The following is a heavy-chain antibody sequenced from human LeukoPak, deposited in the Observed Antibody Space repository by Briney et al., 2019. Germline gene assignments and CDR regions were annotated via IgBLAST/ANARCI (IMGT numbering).Heavy chain of an antibody. Sequence: PGGSLRLSCAASGFTFTNYWMFWVRQAPGKGLVWVSGINPDGSTTTYADSVKGRFTISRENAKSTLYLHMNILRVEDTAVYYCARVVAVAGKAFDIWGQGTMVTVSS. J-gene: IGHJ3*02. CDR1: GFTFTNYW. CDR2: INPDGSTT. CDR3: ARVVAVAGKAFDI. D-gene: IGHD6-19*01. V-gene: IGHV3-74*01.